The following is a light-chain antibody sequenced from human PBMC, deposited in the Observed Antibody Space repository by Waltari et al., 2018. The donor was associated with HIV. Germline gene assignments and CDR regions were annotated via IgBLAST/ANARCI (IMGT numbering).Light chain of an antibody. CDR1: SSDVGRYHY. CDR2: EVS. J-gene: IGLJ3*02. CDR3: SSYTSSSWV. Sequence: QSALTQPASVSGSPGQSITISCTGTSSDVGRYHYVSWDQQHPGKAPKLMIYEVSNRPSGVPNRFSGSKSGNTASLTISGLQAEDEADYYCSSYTSSSWVCGGGTKLTV. V-gene: IGLV2-14*01.